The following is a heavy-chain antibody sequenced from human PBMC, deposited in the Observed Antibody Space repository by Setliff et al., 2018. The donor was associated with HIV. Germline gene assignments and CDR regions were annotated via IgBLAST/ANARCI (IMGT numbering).Heavy chain of an antibody. Sequence: PSETLSLTCTVSGGSISSYYWSWIRQPPGKGLEWIGYIYTSGSTNYNPSLKSRVTISLDTSKNQFSLKLTSVTAADTAVYYCARLRYSVFDYWGHGTLVTVSS. CDR2: IYTSGST. CDR3: ARLRYSVFDY. J-gene: IGHJ4*01. D-gene: IGHD5-12*01. V-gene: IGHV4-4*09. CDR1: GGSISSYY.